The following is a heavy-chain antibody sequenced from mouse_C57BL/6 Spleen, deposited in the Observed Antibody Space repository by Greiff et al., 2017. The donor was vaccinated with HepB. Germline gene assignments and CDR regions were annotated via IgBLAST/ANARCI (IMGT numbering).Heavy chain of an antibody. CDR1: GYTFTSYW. CDR3: ARYLYDGYYWYFDV. CDR2: IDPSDSYT. Sequence: VQLQQSGAELVMPGASVKLSCKASGYTFTSYWMHWVKQRPGQGLEWIGEIDPSDSYTNYNQKFKGKSTLTVDKSSSTAYLQLSSLTSEDSAVYYCARYLYDGYYWYFDVWGTGTTVTVAS. V-gene: IGHV1-69*01. D-gene: IGHD2-3*01. J-gene: IGHJ1*03.